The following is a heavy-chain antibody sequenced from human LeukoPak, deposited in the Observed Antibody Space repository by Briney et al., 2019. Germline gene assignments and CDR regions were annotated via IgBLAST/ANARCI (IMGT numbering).Heavy chain of an antibody. CDR3: ARGATYYDFWSGWVGSEHSFDP. CDR2: FYHGGST. V-gene: IGHV4-38-2*02. CDR1: GYSISTGYY. Sequence: SETLSLTCTVSGYSISTGYYWDWIRQPPGKGLEWIGTFYHGGSTYYNPSLKSRVTISVDTSKNQFSLKLSSVTAADTAVYYCARGATYYDFWSGWVGSEHSFDPWGQGTLVTVSS. J-gene: IGHJ5*02. D-gene: IGHD3-3*01.